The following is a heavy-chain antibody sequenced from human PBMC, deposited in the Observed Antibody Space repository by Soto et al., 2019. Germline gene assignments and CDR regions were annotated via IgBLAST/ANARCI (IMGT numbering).Heavy chain of an antibody. V-gene: IGHV3-23*01. J-gene: IGHJ5*02. CDR2: ISGSGGST. Sequence: GGSLRLSCAASGFTFSSYAMSWVRQAPGKGLEWVSAISGSGGSTYYADSVKGRFTISRDNSKNTLYLQMNSLRAEDTAVYYCAKGGSRSWYMARQVFDPWGQGTLVTVSP. CDR1: GFTFSSYA. D-gene: IGHD6-13*01. CDR3: AKGGSRSWYMARQVFDP.